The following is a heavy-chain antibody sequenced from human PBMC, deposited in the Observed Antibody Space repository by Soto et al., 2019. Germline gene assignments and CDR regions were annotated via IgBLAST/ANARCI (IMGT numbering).Heavy chain of an antibody. Sequence: QVQLVQSGAEVKKPGSSVKVSCKASGGTFSSYAISWVRQAPGQGLEWMGGIIPIFGTANYAQKFQGRVTITADKSTSTAYMELSSLRSEDTAVYYCARDNPLDNNCSSTSCYVRKPRTNWFDPWGQGTLVTVSS. D-gene: IGHD2-2*01. CDR3: ARDNPLDNNCSSTSCYVRKPRTNWFDP. V-gene: IGHV1-69*06. CDR1: GGTFSSYA. CDR2: IIPIFGTA. J-gene: IGHJ5*02.